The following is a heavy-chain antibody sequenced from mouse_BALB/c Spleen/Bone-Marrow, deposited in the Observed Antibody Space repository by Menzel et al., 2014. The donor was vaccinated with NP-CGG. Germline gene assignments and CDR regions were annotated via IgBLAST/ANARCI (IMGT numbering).Heavy chain of an antibody. CDR2: IYPVNVHA. J-gene: IGHJ4*01. CDR3: ARWLLPYYAMDY. CDR1: GYTFTNYY. V-gene: IGHV1S56*01. Sequence: QVQLKHSGPELVKPGASVGISCKASGYTFTNYYIHWVKQRPGQGLEWIGWIYPVNVHANFNEKFRGKATLTADKSSSTAYMQLSSLTSEDSAVYFCARWLLPYYAMDYWGQGTSVTVSS. D-gene: IGHD2-3*01.